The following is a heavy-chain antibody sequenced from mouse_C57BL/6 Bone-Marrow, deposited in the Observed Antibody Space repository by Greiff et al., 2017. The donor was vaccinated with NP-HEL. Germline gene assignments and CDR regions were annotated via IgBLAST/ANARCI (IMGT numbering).Heavy chain of an antibody. Sequence: EVPLQQSGPVLVKPGASVKLSCKASGYTFTDYYMNWVKQSHGKSLEWIGVINPYNCGTSYNQKIKGKAPLTVDKSSITDYLEINSQTSEDSAVYYCARCGWGYWGQGTTLTVSS. CDR2: INPYNCGT. CDR3: ARCGWGY. V-gene: IGHV1-19*01. D-gene: IGHD1-1*02. CDR1: GYTFTDYY. J-gene: IGHJ2*01.